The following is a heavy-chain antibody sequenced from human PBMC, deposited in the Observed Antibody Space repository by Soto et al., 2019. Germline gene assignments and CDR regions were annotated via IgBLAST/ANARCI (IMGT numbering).Heavy chain of an antibody. Sequence: EVQLLDSGGGLVQPGGSLRLSCTASGFTFIDYAMSWVRQPPGNGLEWVSVISAGGSTYYADSVKGRFTVPRANSKNTLYLQMNCLSAEDTAVYYCANGPISCTSCYTEGFDYWGKGTLVTVSS. D-gene: IGHD2-2*02. CDR2: ISAGGST. CDR1: GFTFIDYA. J-gene: IGHJ4*02. V-gene: IGHV3-23*01. CDR3: ANGPISCTSCYTEGFDY.